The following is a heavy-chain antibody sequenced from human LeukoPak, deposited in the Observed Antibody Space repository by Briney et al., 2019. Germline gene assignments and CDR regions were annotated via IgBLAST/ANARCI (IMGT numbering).Heavy chain of an antibody. D-gene: IGHD1-26*01. V-gene: IGHV4-34*01. CDR3: ARLPTNVVGASPYYMDV. Sequence: PSETLSLTCAVYGGSFSGYYWSWIRQPPGKGLEWIGEINHSGSTNYNPSLKSRVTISVDTSKNQFSLKLSSVTAADTAVYYCARLPTNVVGASPYYMDVCGKGTTVTVSS. CDR2: INHSGST. J-gene: IGHJ6*03. CDR1: GGSFSGYY.